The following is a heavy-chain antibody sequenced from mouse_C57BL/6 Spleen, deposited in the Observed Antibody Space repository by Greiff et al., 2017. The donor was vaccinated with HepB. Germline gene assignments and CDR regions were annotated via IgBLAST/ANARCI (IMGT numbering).Heavy chain of an antibody. Sequence: VQLQESGPGLVAPSQCLSITCTVSGFSLTSYGVSWVRQPPGKGLEWLGVICGDGSTNYHSALISRLSISNDNTKSQVVFKLNSLQTDDTATDYCATLGYYGSSHWCFGVWGTGTTVTVSS. CDR1: GFSLTSYG. CDR2: ICGDGST. J-gene: IGHJ1*03. V-gene: IGHV2-3*01. CDR3: ATLGYYGSSHWCFGV. D-gene: IGHD1-1*01.